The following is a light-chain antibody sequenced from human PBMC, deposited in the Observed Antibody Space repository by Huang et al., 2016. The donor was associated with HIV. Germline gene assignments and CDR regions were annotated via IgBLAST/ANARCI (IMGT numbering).Light chain of an antibody. CDR2: DTS. V-gene: IGKV3-15*01. J-gene: IGKJ3*01. CDR1: QSVSRN. CDR3: QQYSDWPRT. Sequence: ELVMTQSPVTLSASPGERVTLSCWASQSVSRNLAWFQQKPGQAPRLLIYDTSIRSPGIPDRVSGSGSGTDFALTISSLQSEDFAFYYCQQYSDWPRTFGPGTKVDMK.